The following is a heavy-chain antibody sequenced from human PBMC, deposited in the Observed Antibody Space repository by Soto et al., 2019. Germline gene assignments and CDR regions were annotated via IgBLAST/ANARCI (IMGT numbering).Heavy chain of an antibody. CDR2: INAGNGNT. CDR1: GYTFTSYA. D-gene: IGHD4-17*01. V-gene: IGHV1-3*01. CDR3: ARGRPAVLYGDYVADY. Sequence: ASVKVSCKASGYTFTSYAMHWVRQAPGQRLEWMGWINAGNGNTKYSQKFQGRVTITRDTSASTAYMELSSLRSEDTAVYYCARGRPAVLYGDYVADYWGQGTLVTVSS. J-gene: IGHJ4*02.